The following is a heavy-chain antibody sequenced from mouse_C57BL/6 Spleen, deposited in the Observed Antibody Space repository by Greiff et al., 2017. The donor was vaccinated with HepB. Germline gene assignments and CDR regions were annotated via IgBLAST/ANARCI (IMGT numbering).Heavy chain of an antibody. Sequence: EVMLVESGGGLVQPGGSLSLSCAASGFTFTDYYMSWVRQPPGKALEWLGFIRNKANGYTTEYSASVKGRFTISRDNSQSILYLQMNALSAEDSASYYCARSSIDYDYDGDAWFAYWGQGTLVTVSA. CDR1: GFTFTDYY. CDR3: ARSSIDYDYDGDAWFAY. D-gene: IGHD2-4*01. CDR2: IRNKANGYTT. V-gene: IGHV7-3*01. J-gene: IGHJ3*01.